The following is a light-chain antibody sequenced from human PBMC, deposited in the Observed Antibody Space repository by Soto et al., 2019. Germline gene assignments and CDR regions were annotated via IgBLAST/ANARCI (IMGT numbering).Light chain of an antibody. V-gene: IGKV2-24*01. CDR3: MQATPLWT. CDR2: KTS. CDR1: QSLVHSDGNTY. J-gene: IGKJ1*01. Sequence: DIVMTQTPLSSPVSLGQPASISCRSSQSLVHSDGNTYLSWLHQRPGQPPRLLIYKTSNRFSGVPDRFSGSAAGKDFPLKISRVEAEDVGVYYCMQATPLWTFGQGTKVEI.